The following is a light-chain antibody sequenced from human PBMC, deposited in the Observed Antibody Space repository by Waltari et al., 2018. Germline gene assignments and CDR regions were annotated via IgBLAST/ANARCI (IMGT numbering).Light chain of an antibody. CDR1: SSDVGNYNY. CDR2: GVS. J-gene: IGLJ3*02. Sequence: QSALTQPASVSGSPGQSITISCAGTSSDVGNYNYVSWYQQHPGKAPKLMIYGVSNRPSGFSNRFSGSKSGNTASLTISGLQAEDEADYYCTSYTTSSTWVFGGGTKLTVL. V-gene: IGLV2-14*01. CDR3: TSYTTSSTWV.